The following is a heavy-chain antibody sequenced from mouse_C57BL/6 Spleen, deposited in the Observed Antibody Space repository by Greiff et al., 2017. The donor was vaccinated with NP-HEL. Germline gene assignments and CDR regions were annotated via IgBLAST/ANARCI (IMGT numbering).Heavy chain of an antibody. CDR1: GYTFTSYW. CDR3: ARSDYGSTPYWYFDV. J-gene: IGHJ1*03. Sequence: QVQLQQPGAELVRPGTSVKLSCKASGYTFTSYWMHWVKQRPGQGLEWIGVIDPSDSYTNYNQKFKGKATLTVDTSSSTAYMQLSSLTSEDSAVYYCARSDYGSTPYWYFDVWGTGTTVTVSS. CDR2: IDPSDSYT. D-gene: IGHD1-1*01. V-gene: IGHV1-59*01.